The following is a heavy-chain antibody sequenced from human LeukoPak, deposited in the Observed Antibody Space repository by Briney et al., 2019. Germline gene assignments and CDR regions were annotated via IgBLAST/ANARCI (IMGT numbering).Heavy chain of an antibody. CDR1: EFTFNNFY. J-gene: IGHJ4*02. CDR3: ARHLAGYGVPEY. CDR2: INKDGSEE. D-gene: IGHD4-17*01. Sequence: GGSLRLSCAVSEFTFNNFYMSWVRQAPGKGLEWLANINKDGSEEYYVDSMKGRFTISRDNAKNSLYLQMHSLTAEDTAVYYCARHLAGYGVPEYWGQGTLVSVSS. V-gene: IGHV3-7*01.